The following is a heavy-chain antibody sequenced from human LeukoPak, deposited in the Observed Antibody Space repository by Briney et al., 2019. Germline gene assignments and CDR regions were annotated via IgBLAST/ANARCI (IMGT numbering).Heavy chain of an antibody. CDR3: ARLPLRSIAVGYYGMDV. V-gene: IGHV1-69*13. Sequence: SVKVSCKASGGTFSSYAISWVRQAPGQGLEWMGGIIPISGTANYAQKFQGRVTITADESTSTAYMELSSLRSEDTAVYYCARLPLRSIAVGYYGMDVWGQGTTVTVSS. CDR2: IIPISGTA. CDR1: GGTFSSYA. J-gene: IGHJ6*02. D-gene: IGHD6-6*01.